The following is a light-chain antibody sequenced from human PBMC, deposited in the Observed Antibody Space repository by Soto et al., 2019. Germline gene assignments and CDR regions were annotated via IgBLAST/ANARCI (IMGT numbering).Light chain of an antibody. J-gene: IGKJ1*01. Sequence: EIVLTQSPGTLSLSLGERATLSCRASQSITNNYLAWYQQKPGQAPRLLIYLASNRAAGIPDRFSGSGSGADFTLTINRLEPEDFAVYHCQQCGSSPWTFGQGTKVHIK. CDR1: QSITNNY. CDR3: QQCGSSPWT. V-gene: IGKV3-20*01. CDR2: LAS.